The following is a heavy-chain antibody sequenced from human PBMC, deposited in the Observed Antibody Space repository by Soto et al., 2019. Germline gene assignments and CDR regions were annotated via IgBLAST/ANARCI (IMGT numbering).Heavy chain of an antibody. D-gene: IGHD2-15*01. V-gene: IGHV2-5*02. CDR1: GFSLTTTGVG. Sequence: QITLKESGPTLVKPTQTLTLTCTFSGFSLTTTGVGVGWIRQPQGKALEWLAIIYWDDDKRYSPSLKSRLTITKDTSKNQVVLTMTNMDPVDTATYFCAHRAVLCSGGTCYSHPFDFWGQGTLVTVSS. J-gene: IGHJ4*02. CDR2: IYWDDDK. CDR3: AHRAVLCSGGTCYSHPFDF.